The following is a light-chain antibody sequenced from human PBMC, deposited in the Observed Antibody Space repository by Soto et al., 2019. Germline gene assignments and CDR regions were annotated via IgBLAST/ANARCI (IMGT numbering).Light chain of an antibody. CDR3: QQYGSSAS. Sequence: EIVMTQSPATLSVTPGERATLSFRASQSVSSNLAWYQQKPGQAPRLLIYSASTRATGIPARFSGSGSGTDFTLTISRLDPEDFAVYYCQQYGSSASFGQGTKVDIK. CDR2: SAS. J-gene: IGKJ1*01. CDR1: QSVSSN. V-gene: IGKV3-15*01.